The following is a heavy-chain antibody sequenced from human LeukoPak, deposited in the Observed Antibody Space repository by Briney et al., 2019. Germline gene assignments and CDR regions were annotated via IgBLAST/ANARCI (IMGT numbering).Heavy chain of an antibody. D-gene: IGHD3-10*01. CDR3: AKGGFGRPFDY. CDR1: GFTFSSYA. CDR2: ISYDGSNK. J-gene: IGHJ4*02. Sequence: GGSLRLSCAASGFTFSSYAMHWVRQAPGEGLEWVAVISYDGSNKYYADSVKGRFTISRDNSKNTLFLQMDSLRAEDTAVYYCAKGGFGRPFDYWGQGTLVTVSS. V-gene: IGHV3-30*04.